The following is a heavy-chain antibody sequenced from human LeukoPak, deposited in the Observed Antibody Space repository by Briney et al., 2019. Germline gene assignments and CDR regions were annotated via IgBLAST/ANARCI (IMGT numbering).Heavy chain of an antibody. J-gene: IGHJ4*02. CDR1: GYSFTASY. CDR2: INPSSGGT. V-gene: IGHV1-2*02. Sequence: ASVKVSCQASGYSFTASYMHWVQQAPGQGLEWLGWINPSSGGTKYAPKFQGRVTLTRDTSINTAYMELTSLRSDDTAMYYCAKEFPSGATRDLDYWGQGTLVTVSS. CDR3: AKEFPSGATRDLDY. D-gene: IGHD1-26*01.